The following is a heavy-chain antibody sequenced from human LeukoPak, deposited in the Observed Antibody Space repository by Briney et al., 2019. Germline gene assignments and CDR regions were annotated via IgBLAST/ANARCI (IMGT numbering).Heavy chain of an antibody. CDR2: IYYSGST. Sequence: PSETLSLTCTVSGGSISSSSYYWGWIRQPPGKGLAWIGSIYYSGSTYYNPSLKSRVTISVDTSKNQFSLKLSSVTAADTAVYYCARDIEGTGWFDPWGQGKLVTVSS. D-gene: IGHD2-15*01. CDR3: ARDIEGTGWFDP. V-gene: IGHV4-39*07. J-gene: IGHJ5*02. CDR1: GGSISSSSYY.